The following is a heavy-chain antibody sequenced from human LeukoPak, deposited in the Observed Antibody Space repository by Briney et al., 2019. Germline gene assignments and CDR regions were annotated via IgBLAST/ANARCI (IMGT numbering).Heavy chain of an antibody. J-gene: IGHJ5*02. CDR1: GFTFSSYG. CDR2: IRYDGSNK. D-gene: IGHD3-16*01. Sequence: GGSLRLSCAASGFTFSSYGMHWVRQAPGKGLEWVAFIRYDGSNKYYADSVKGRFTISRDNSKNTLYLQMNSLRAEDTAVYYCAKALIMFSFDWFDPWGQGTLVTVSS. CDR3: AKALIMFSFDWFDP. V-gene: IGHV3-30*02.